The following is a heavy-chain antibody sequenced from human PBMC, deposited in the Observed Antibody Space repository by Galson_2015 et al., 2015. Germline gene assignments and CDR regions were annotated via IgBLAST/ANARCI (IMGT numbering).Heavy chain of an antibody. J-gene: IGHJ4*02. CDR3: ARGNDFWSGPSWD. D-gene: IGHD3-3*01. Sequence: SLRLSCAASGCTFRDSFLSWLRQAPGQGLQWVSYISSSGDYTHYADSVKGRFTISRDNAKNSLYLQMKRLRVDDTAMYYCARGNDFWSGPSWDWGQGTLVTVSS. CDR2: ISSSGDYT. CDR1: GCTFRDSF. V-gene: IGHV3-11*03.